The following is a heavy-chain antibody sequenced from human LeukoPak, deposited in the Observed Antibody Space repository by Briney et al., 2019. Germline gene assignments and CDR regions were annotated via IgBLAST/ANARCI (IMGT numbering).Heavy chain of an antibody. CDR3: AKGLEGYCSSTSCPYSDY. CDR1: GFTFSSYG. V-gene: IGHV3-30*18. CDR2: ISYDGSNK. D-gene: IGHD2-2*01. J-gene: IGHJ4*02. Sequence: PGGSLRLSCAASGFTFSSYGMRWVRQAPGKGLEWVAVISYDGSNKYYADSVKGRFTISRDNSKNTLYLQMNSLRAEDTAVYYCAKGLEGYCSSTSCPYSDYWGQGTLVTVSS.